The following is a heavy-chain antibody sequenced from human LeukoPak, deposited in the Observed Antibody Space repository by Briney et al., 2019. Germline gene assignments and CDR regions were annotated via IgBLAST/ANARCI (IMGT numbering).Heavy chain of an antibody. D-gene: IGHD3-10*01. V-gene: IGHV3-30*03. CDR1: GFTFSSYG. Sequence: PGRSLRLSCAASGFTFSSYGVHWVRQAPGKGLEWVAVISYDGSNKYYADSVKGRFTISRDNSKNTLYLQMNSLRAEDTAVYYCARDMMVRGGVWGKGTTVTISS. CDR2: ISYDGSNK. CDR3: ARDMMVRGGV. J-gene: IGHJ6*04.